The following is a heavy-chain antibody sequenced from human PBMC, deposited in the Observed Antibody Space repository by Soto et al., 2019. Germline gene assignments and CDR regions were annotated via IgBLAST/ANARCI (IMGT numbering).Heavy chain of an antibody. Sequence: SETLSLTCTVSCGSISSYYWSWIRQPPGKGLEWIGYIYYSGSTNYNPSLKSRVTISVDTSKNQFSLKLSSVTAADTAVYYCARLQQQGARRPNYFDYWGQGTLVTVSS. V-gene: IGHV4-59*08. CDR1: CGSISSYY. J-gene: IGHJ4*02. CDR2: IYYSGST. D-gene: IGHD2-2*01. CDR3: ARLQQQGARRPNYFDY.